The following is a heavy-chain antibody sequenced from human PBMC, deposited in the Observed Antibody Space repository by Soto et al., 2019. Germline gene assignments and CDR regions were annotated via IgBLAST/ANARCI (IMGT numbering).Heavy chain of an antibody. CDR1: GGTLTSYT. CDR3: ARGDTSFDI. D-gene: IGHD3-10*01. V-gene: IGHV1-69*02. CDR2: IIPLVEMA. Sequence: QVQLVQSGPEVKKPGSSVKVSCTASGGTLTSYTINWVRHAPGQGLEWMGRIIPLVEMANYAQKFQGRITITANTSTSAPYLALKSLRSEDTAVYYGARGDTSFDIWGRGTLITVSS. J-gene: IGHJ2*01.